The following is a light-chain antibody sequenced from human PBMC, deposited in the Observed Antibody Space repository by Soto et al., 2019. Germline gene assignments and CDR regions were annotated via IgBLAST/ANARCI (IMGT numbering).Light chain of an antibody. CDR2: VNA. CDR1: SSNIGAGHD. Sequence: QSVLAQPPSVSAAPGQKVTISCSGSSSNIGAGHDVHWYQQLPGTAPKLLIYVNANRPSGVPARFSASKSGASASLAITRLRTEDEADYYCQSYDNSLSGSYVFGTGTRV. CDR3: QSYDNSLSGSYV. J-gene: IGLJ1*01. V-gene: IGLV1-40*01.